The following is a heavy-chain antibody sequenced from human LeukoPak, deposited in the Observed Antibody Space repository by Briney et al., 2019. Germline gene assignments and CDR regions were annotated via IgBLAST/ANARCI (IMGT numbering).Heavy chain of an antibody. D-gene: IGHD3-22*01. CDR3: HTYYYDSSGYYPRPDFDY. J-gene: IGHJ4*02. Sequence: ASVKVSCKASGYTFTGYYMHWVRQAPGQGLEWMGWINPNSGGTNYAQKFQGRVTMTRDTSISTAYMELSRLRSDDTAVYYCHTYYYDSSGYYPRPDFDYWGQGTLVTVSS. CDR1: GYTFTGYY. V-gene: IGHV1-2*02. CDR2: INPNSGGT.